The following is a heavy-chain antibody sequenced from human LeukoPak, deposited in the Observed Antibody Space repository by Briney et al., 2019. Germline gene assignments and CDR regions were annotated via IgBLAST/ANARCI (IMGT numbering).Heavy chain of an antibody. D-gene: IGHD4-17*01. CDR1: GGSISSYY. CDR3: AGTGTYGDYAEY. V-gene: IGHV4-59*01. Sequence: SETLSFTCTVSGGSISSYYWSWIRQPPGKGLEWIGYIYYSGSTNYNPSLKSRVTISVDTSKNQFSLKLSSVTAADTAVYYCAGTGTYGDYAEYWGQGTLVTVSS. CDR2: IYYSGST. J-gene: IGHJ4*02.